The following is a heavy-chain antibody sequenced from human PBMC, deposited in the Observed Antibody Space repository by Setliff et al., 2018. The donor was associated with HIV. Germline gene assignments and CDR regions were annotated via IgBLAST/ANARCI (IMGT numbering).Heavy chain of an antibody. CDR2: IGGSGGST. CDR3: ARGGLGVVTSFDS. J-gene: IGHJ4*02. D-gene: IGHD3-3*01. Sequence: GGSLRLSCAASGFTFGDYGMSWVRQAPGKGLEWVSSIGGSGGSTYYADSVEGRFTISRDNSKNTLYLQMNSLTAADTAVYYCARGGLGVVTSFDSWGPGALVTVSS. CDR1: GFTFGDYG. V-gene: IGHV3-23*01.